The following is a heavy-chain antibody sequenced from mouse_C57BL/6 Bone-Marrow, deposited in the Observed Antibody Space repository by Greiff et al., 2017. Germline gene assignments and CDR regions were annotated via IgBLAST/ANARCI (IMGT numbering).Heavy chain of an antibody. V-gene: IGHV5-17*01. CDR1: GFTFSDYG. CDR3: ARGTTPYYYAMDY. Sequence: EVKVVESGGGLVKPGGSLKLSCAASGFTFSDYGMHWVRQAPEKGLEWVAYISSGSSTIYYADTVKGRFTISRDNAKNTLFLQMTSLRSEDTAMYYCARGTTPYYYAMDYWGQGTSVTVSS. CDR2: ISSGSSTI. D-gene: IGHD1-1*01. J-gene: IGHJ4*01.